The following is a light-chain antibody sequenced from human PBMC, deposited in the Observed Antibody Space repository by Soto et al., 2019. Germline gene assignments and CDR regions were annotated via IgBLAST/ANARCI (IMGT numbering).Light chain of an antibody. CDR3: QQYDNLPLSIT. Sequence: IQMTQSPSSLSASVGDRVTITCQASQDISNYLNWYQQKPGKAPKLLIYDASNLETGVPSRFSGSGSGTDFTFTISSLQPEDIATYYCQQYDNLPLSITFGQGTRLEIK. J-gene: IGKJ5*01. CDR2: DAS. V-gene: IGKV1-33*01. CDR1: QDISNY.